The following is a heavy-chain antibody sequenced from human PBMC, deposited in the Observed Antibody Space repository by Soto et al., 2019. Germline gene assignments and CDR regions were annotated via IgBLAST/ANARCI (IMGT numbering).Heavy chain of an antibody. CDR1: GYTLTELS. CDR2: FDPEDGET. V-gene: IGHV1-24*01. D-gene: IGHD3-16*02. J-gene: IGHJ4*02. Sequence: VKVSCKVSGYTLTELSMHWVRQAPGKGLEWMGGFDPEDGETIYAQKFQGRVTMTEDTSTDTAYMELSSLRSEDTAVYYCARVVIHNVAEVYDYWGQATLVTVSS. CDR3: ARVVIHNVAEVYDY.